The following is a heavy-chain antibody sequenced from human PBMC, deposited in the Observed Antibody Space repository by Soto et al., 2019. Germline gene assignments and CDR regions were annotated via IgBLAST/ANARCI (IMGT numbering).Heavy chain of an antibody. J-gene: IGHJ3*02. Sequence: SETLSLTCTVSGGSISSSSYYWGWIRQPPGKGLEWIGSIYYSGSTYYNPSLKSRVTISVDTSKNQFSLKLSSVTAADTAVYYCARPIVGATTGAFDIWGQGTMVTVSS. V-gene: IGHV4-39*01. CDR3: ARPIVGATTGAFDI. CDR2: IYYSGST. D-gene: IGHD1-26*01. CDR1: GGSISSSSYY.